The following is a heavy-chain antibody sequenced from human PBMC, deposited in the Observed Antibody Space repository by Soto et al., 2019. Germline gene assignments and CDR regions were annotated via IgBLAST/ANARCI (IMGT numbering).Heavy chain of an antibody. Sequence: GGSLRLSCAASGFTFSSYGMHWVRQAPGKGLEWVAVISYDGSNKYYADSVKGRFTISRDNSKNTLYLQMNSLRAEDTAVYYCAKVSSPIYDSSVRHLGFYYYGMDVCGQGTTVTVSS. J-gene: IGHJ6*02. V-gene: IGHV3-30*18. CDR1: GFTFSSYG. D-gene: IGHD3-22*01. CDR3: AKVSSPIYDSSVRHLGFYYYGMDV. CDR2: ISYDGSNK.